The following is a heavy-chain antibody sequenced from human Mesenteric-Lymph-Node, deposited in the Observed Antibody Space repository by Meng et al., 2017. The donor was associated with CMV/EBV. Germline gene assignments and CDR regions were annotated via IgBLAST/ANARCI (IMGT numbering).Heavy chain of an antibody. CDR1: GYTFTTYG. V-gene: IGHV1-2*06. CDR3: ATDNWNDGFS. D-gene: IGHD1-1*01. CDR2: INPNSGGT. Sequence: SCRASGYTFTTYGITWVRQAPGQGLEWMGRINPNSGGTNYAQKFQGRVTMTRDTSTSTVYMELSSLRSEDTAVYYCATDNWNDGFSWGQGTLVTVSS. J-gene: IGHJ4*02.